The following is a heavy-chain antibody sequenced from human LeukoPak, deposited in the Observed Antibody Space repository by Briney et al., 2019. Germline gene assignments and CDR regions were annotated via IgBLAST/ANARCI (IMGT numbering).Heavy chain of an antibody. CDR3: AKDRPKYYYDSSGYPDVAFDI. Sequence: SGGSLRLSCAASGCTFSSYAMSWVRQAPGKGLEWVSAISGSGGSTYYADSVKGRFTISRDNSKNTLYLQMNSLRAEDTAVYYCAKDRPKYYYDSSGYPDVAFDIWGQGTMVTVSS. CDR2: ISGSGGST. J-gene: IGHJ3*02. CDR1: GCTFSSYA. D-gene: IGHD3-22*01. V-gene: IGHV3-23*01.